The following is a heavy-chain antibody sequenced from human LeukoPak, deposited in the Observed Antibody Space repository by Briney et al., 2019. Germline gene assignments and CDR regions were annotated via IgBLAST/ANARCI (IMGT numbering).Heavy chain of an antibody. Sequence: SQTLSLTCTVSGGSISRGGYYGSWIRQHPGKGLEWIGYIYYSGSTYYHPSLKSRVTISVDTSKNQFSLKLSSVTAADTAVYYCARGEDPVGRGNYFDYWGQGALVTVSS. D-gene: IGHD3-16*01. CDR1: GGSISRGGYY. V-gene: IGHV4-31*03. J-gene: IGHJ4*02. CDR2: IYYSGST. CDR3: ARGEDPVGRGNYFDY.